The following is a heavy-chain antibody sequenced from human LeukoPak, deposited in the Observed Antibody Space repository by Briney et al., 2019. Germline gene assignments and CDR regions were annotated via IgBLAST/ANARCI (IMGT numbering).Heavy chain of an antibody. CDR2: IYYSGST. D-gene: IGHD1-1*01. V-gene: IGHV4-59*01. Sequence: PSETPSLTCSVSGGSISSYYWSWIRQPPGKGLEWIGYIYYSGSTNYNPSLERRVTISIDTSKKQLSLKLRSVTAADTAVYYCARDRRESTKPNDAFDIWGQGTMVTVSS. CDR3: ARDRRESTKPNDAFDI. CDR1: GGSISSYY. J-gene: IGHJ3*02.